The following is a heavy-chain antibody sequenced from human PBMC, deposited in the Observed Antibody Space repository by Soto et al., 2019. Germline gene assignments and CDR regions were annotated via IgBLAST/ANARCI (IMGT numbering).Heavy chain of an antibody. CDR3: ARETLSYGSALDV. J-gene: IGHJ6*02. Sequence: PGWSLRLSCAVSGFRFDEYNIHWVRQAPGKGLEWVSLITWNGAITYYADSVKGRFTISRDGTTKSVSLQMTSLKREDTGLYYCARETLSYGSALDVWGQGTTVTVSS. CDR1: GFRFDEYN. D-gene: IGHD3-16*01. V-gene: IGHV3-43*01. CDR2: ITWNGAIT.